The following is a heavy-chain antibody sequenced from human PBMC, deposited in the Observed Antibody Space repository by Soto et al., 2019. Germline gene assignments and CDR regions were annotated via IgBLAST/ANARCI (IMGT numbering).Heavy chain of an antibody. CDR1: GGTFTTYT. D-gene: IGHD6-19*01. CDR3: ARYSSGWYISYGMEI. Sequence: QVQLVQSGAEVKKPGSSVKVSCKASGGTFTTYTISWGRQAPGQGLDWMGGIIPVFGTAQYAQNFQGSVTITADESTSTAYVELSSLRSEDTAVYYCARYSSGWYISYGMEIWGQGTTFTVSS. J-gene: IGHJ6*02. CDR2: IIPVFGTA. V-gene: IGHV1-69*01.